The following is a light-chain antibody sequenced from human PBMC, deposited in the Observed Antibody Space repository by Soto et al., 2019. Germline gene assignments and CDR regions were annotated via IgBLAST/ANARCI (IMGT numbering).Light chain of an antibody. CDR1: QSISNY. CDR3: QQSYSTPLT. J-gene: IGKJ4*01. CDR2: AAS. Sequence: DIQMTQSPSSLSASVGDRVTITCRASQSISNYLNWYQRKPGKAPEFLIYAASSLQSGVPSRVSGSGSVTHFTRTISSLQPADFATYYSQQSYSTPLTFCGGNKVEMK. V-gene: IGKV1-39*01.